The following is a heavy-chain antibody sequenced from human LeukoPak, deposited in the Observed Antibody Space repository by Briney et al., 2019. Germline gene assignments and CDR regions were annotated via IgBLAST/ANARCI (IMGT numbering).Heavy chain of an antibody. D-gene: IGHD6-19*01. V-gene: IGHV1-18*01. Sequence: GASVKVSCKASGYTFTSYGISWVRQAPGQGLEWMGWISAYNGNTNYAQKLQGRVTMTTDTSTSTAYMELRSLRSDDTAVYYCARGDFSGWYRGAYDAFDIWGQGTMVTVSS. CDR1: GYTFTSYG. CDR3: ARGDFSGWYRGAYDAFDI. CDR2: ISAYNGNT. J-gene: IGHJ3*02.